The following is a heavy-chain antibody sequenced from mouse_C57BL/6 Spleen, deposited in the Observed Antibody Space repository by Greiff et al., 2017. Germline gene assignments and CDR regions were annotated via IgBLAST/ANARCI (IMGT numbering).Heavy chain of an antibody. V-gene: IGHV5-6*01. CDR1: GFTFSSYG. D-gene: IGHD4-1*01. Sequence: EVKVVESGGDLVKPGGSLKLSCAASGFTFSSYGMSWVRQTPDKRLEWVATISSGGSYTYYPDSVKGRFTISRDNAKNTLYLQMSSLKSEDTAMYYCARQLTGNWFAYWGQGTLVTVSA. CDR2: ISSGGSYT. J-gene: IGHJ3*01. CDR3: ARQLTGNWFAY.